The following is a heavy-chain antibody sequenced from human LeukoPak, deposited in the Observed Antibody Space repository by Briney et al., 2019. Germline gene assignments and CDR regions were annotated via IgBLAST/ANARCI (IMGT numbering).Heavy chain of an antibody. CDR2: ISAYNGNT. CDR3: ARIVGGTRGNWFDP. Sequence: ASVKVSCKASGYTFTSYGISCVAQAPGQGLEWMGWISAYNGNTDYAQKLQGRVTMTTDTSTSTAYMELRSLRSDDTAVYYCARIVGGTRGNWFDPWGQGTLVTVSS. J-gene: IGHJ5*02. D-gene: IGHD1-14*01. V-gene: IGHV1-18*01. CDR1: GYTFTSYG.